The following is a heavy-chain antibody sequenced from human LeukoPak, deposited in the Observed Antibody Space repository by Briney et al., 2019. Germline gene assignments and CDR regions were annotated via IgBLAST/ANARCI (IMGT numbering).Heavy chain of an antibody. CDR1: GGTFGSYA. J-gene: IGHJ4*02. Sequence: ASVKVSCKASGGTFGSYAISWVRQAPGQGLEWMGGIIPIFGTANYAQKFQGRVTITADESTSTAYMELSSLRSEDTAVYYCARGVVVPAAMVGAGFFDYWGQGTLVTVSS. V-gene: IGHV1-69*13. CDR3: ARGVVVPAAMVGAGFFDY. D-gene: IGHD2-2*01. CDR2: IIPIFGTA.